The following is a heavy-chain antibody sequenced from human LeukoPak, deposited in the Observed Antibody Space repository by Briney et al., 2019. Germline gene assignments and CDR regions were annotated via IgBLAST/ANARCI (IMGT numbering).Heavy chain of an antibody. CDR3: ARVVASTSIDS. CDR2: IFHSGDV. V-gene: IGHV4-38-2*02. CDR1: GYSIISDYF. D-gene: IGHD2-15*01. Sequence: PSETLSLTCIVSGYSIISDYFWGWVRQPPGKGPEWIGSIFHSGDVYYNPSLKSRVTLSVDPSKNRFSLKLTSVTVADTAIYYCARVVASTSIDSWGQGTLVTVSS. J-gene: IGHJ4*02.